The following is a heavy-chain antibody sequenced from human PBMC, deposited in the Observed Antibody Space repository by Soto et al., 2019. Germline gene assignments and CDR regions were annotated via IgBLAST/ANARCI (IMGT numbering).Heavy chain of an antibody. CDR2: IYHGGTT. D-gene: IGHD6-19*01. CDR1: GSSISSYY. J-gene: IGHJ4*01. CDR3: ARVHVMVVAGSTFDY. Sequence: PSETLSITCTVSGSSISSYYWSWIRQPPGKGPEWIASIYHGGTTFYSPSLKSRITISVDTSNNQFSLKLTSVTAADTAVYYCARVHVMVVAGSTFDYWGHGTLVTVSS. V-gene: IGHV4-38-2*02.